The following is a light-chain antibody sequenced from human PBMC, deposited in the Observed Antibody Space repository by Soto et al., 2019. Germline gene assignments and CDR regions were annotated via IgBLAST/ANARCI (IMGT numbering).Light chain of an antibody. Sequence: QSVLTQPASVSGSPGQSITISCTGARTDVDGHDYVSWYQQHPGQAPKLMIFDVHNRPSGVSSRFSGSKSGDTASLTISGLKAEDDGDYYCSSYTASAPFYVFGTGTKVTVL. V-gene: IGLV2-14*03. J-gene: IGLJ1*01. CDR2: DVH. CDR3: SSYTASAPFYV. CDR1: RTDVDGHDY.